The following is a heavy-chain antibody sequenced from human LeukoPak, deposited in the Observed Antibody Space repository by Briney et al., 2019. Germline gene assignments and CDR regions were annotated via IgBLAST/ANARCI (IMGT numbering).Heavy chain of an antibody. V-gene: IGHV1-24*01. CDR3: ATEGKMVRGVYTDY. J-gene: IGHJ4*02. D-gene: IGHD3-10*01. CDR1: GYTLTELS. CDR2: FDPADGET. Sequence: VASVKVSCKVSGYTLTELSMHWVRQAPGKGFEWMGRFDPADGETIYAQKFQGRVTMTADTSTDTVYMGLSSLRSEDTAVYYCATEGKMVRGVYTDYWGQGTLVTVSS.